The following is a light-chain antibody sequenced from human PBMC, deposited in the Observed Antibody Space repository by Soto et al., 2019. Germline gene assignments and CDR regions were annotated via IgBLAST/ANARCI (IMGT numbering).Light chain of an antibody. CDR1: QSISRY. CDR2: DAS. V-gene: IGKV3-11*01. J-gene: IGKJ4*01. CDR3: QQRGNWPS. Sequence: EIALTQSPATLSLSPGERATLSCRASQSISRYLAWYQQKPGQAPRLLIYDASNRATGIPARFSGSGSGTDFTLTISSLEPEDVAVYYCQQRGNWPSFGGGTKVEIK.